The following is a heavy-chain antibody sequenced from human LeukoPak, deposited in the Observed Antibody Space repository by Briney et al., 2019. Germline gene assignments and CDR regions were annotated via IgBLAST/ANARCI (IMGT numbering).Heavy chain of an antibody. Sequence: GGSLRLSCAASGFTFDDYAMHWVRQAPGKGLEWVSGISWNSGSIGYADSVKGRFTISRDNAKNSLYLQMNSLRAEDTALYYCAKDIGAAAGAGRDYWGQGTLVTVSS. CDR2: ISWNSGSI. V-gene: IGHV3-9*01. J-gene: IGHJ4*02. D-gene: IGHD6-13*01. CDR3: AKDIGAAAGAGRDY. CDR1: GFTFDDYA.